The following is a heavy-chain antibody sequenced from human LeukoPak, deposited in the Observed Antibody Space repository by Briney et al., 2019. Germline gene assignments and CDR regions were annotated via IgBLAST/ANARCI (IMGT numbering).Heavy chain of an antibody. Sequence: SETLSLTCTVSGGSISGYYWTWIRQPAGKGLEWIGRIYSSGGTNYNPSLQSRVTMSLDTSRNQSSLKLTSVTAADTAVYYCARDSIVGVDWFDPWGQGTLVT. CDR1: GGSISGYY. D-gene: IGHD3-22*01. CDR3: ARDSIVGVDWFDP. CDR2: IYSSGGT. V-gene: IGHV4-4*07. J-gene: IGHJ5*02.